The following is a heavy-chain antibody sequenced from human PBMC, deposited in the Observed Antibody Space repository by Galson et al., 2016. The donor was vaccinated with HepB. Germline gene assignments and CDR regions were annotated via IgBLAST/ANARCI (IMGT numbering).Heavy chain of an antibody. CDR1: CGSISSSNW. CDR2: IYHSGST. CDR3: ARDRTLFGVVTALWY. V-gene: IGHV4-4*02. D-gene: IGHD3-3*01. J-gene: IGHJ4*02. Sequence: TLSLTCAVSCGSISSSNWWSWVRQPPGKGLEWIGEIYHSGSTNYNPSLKSRVTISLDMSKNQFSLKLRSVTAADTAVYYCARDRTLFGVVTALWYWGQGTQVTVSS.